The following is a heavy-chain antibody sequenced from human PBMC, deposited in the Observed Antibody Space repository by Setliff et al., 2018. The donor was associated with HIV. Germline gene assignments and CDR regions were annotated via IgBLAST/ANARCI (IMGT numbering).Heavy chain of an antibody. CDR1: GGSINSGSYY. V-gene: IGHV4-61*09. CDR2: IHTTGST. CDR3: AKAVAQQFVSFFDH. D-gene: IGHD6-6*01. J-gene: IGHJ4*02. Sequence: SETLSLTCTVSGGSINSGSYYWSWIRQPAGKGLEWIGQIHTTGSTNYSPSLKSRVTVSIDTSKNQFSLKLSSVNAADTGVYYCAKAVAQQFVSFFDHWGQGTLVTVSS.